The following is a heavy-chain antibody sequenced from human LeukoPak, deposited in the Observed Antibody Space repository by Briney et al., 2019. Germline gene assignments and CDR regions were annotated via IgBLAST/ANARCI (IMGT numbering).Heavy chain of an antibody. CDR3: AGHRPVLNWFDP. V-gene: IGHV4-59*01. CDR1: GGSLSSYY. CDR2: IYYSGST. J-gene: IGHJ5*02. Sequence: SETLSLTCTVSGGSLSSYYWSWIRQPPGKGLEWIGYIYYSGSTNYNPSLKSRVTISVDTSKNQFSLKLSSVTAADTAVYYCAGHRPVLNWFDPWGQGTLVTVSS. D-gene: IGHD3-10*02.